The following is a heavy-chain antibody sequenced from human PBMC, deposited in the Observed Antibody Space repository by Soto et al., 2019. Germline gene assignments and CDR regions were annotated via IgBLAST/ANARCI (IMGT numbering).Heavy chain of an antibody. CDR2: ISAYNGNT. D-gene: IGHD6-13*01. J-gene: IGHJ4*02. CDR3: ARDLAAADY. Sequence: GASVKVSCKASGYTFTSYGIIWVRQAPGQGLEWMGWISAYNGNTNYAQKLQGRVTMTTDTSTSTAYMELSSLRFEDTAVYYCARDLAAADYWGQGTLVTVSS. V-gene: IGHV1-18*01. CDR1: GYTFTSYG.